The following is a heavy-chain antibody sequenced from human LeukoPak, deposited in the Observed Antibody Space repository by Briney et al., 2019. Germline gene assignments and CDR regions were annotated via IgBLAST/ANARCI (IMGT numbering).Heavy chain of an antibody. CDR1: GFSFSSYS. Sequence: GGSLRLSCAASGFSFSSYSMNWVRPAPGKRLEWVSSISSSKSNIYYADSVKGRFTISRDNAKNSLYLEMTSLRAGDTAVYYCASGSPAGDYWGQGTLVTVSS. CDR3: ASGSPAGDY. J-gene: IGHJ4*02. V-gene: IGHV3-21*01. D-gene: IGHD1-26*01. CDR2: ISSSKSNI.